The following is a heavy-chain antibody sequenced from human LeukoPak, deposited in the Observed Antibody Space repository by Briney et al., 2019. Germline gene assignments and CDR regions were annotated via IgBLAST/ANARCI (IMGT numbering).Heavy chain of an antibody. V-gene: IGHV3-11*03. Sequence: PGGSLRLSCAASGFTFSDYYMSWFREALGKGLEWLLYARPTSTTTTHPDSVKGRFTISRDNAKNSLYLQMNSLRAEDTAVYYCARLGTIAAAGSPDYWGQGTLVIVSS. CDR2: ARPTSTTT. CDR1: GFTFSDYY. CDR3: ARLGTIAAAGSPDY. J-gene: IGHJ4*02. D-gene: IGHD6-13*01.